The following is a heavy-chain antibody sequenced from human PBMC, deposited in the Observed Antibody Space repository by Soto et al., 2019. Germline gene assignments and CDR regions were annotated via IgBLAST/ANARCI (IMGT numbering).Heavy chain of an antibody. J-gene: IGHJ4*02. CDR1: GFTFSSYG. V-gene: IGHV3-33*01. Sequence: GGSLRLSCAASGFTFSSYGMHWVRQAPGKGLEWVAVIWYDGSNKYFADSVKGGFTISRDNSKNTLYRQMNSLRAEDTAVYYCARDYGSGSYYTASGDFDYWGQGTLVTVSS. CDR2: IWYDGSNK. CDR3: ARDYGSGSYYTASGDFDY. D-gene: IGHD3-10*01.